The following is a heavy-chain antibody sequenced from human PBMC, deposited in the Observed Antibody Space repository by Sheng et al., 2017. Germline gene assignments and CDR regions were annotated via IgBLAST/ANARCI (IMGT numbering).Heavy chain of an antibody. J-gene: IGHJ4*02. D-gene: IGHD2-2*01. Sequence: QVQLVQSGAEVKKPGSSVKVSCKASGGTFSNYAISWVRQAPGQGLEWMGGIIPIFGTANYAQKFQGRVTITADESTSTAYMELSSLRSEDTAVYYCARDYCSSISCYYGYWGQGTLVTVSS. CDR3: ARDYCSSISCYYGY. V-gene: IGHV1-69*01. CDR1: GGTFSNYA. CDR2: IIPIFGTA.